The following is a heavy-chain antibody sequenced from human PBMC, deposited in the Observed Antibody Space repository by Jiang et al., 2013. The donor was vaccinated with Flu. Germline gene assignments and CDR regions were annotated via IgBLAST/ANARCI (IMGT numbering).Heavy chain of an antibody. CDR3: ARQDSGSYYYFDY. CDR2: IDPSDSYT. Sequence: LRISCKGSGYSFTSYWISWVRQMPGKGLEWMGRIDPSDSYTNYSPSFQGHVTISADKSISTAYLQWSSLKASDTAMYYCARQDSGSYYYFDYWGQGTLVTVSS. J-gene: IGHJ4*02. V-gene: IGHV5-10-1*01. D-gene: IGHD1-26*01. CDR1: GYSFTSYW.